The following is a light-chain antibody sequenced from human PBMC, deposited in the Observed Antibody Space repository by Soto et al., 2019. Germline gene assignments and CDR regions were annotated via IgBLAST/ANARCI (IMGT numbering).Light chain of an antibody. J-gene: IGKJ1*01. CDR2: AAS. CDR1: QSIASY. Sequence: DIQMTQSPSSLSASVGDRVTITCRASQSIASYLNWYQHKPGKAPKLLIYAASTLQSGVPSRFSGCGSGTDFTLTISSLQPEDFATYYCQQSYSSPETFGQGTPVEI. V-gene: IGKV1-39*01. CDR3: QQSYSSPET.